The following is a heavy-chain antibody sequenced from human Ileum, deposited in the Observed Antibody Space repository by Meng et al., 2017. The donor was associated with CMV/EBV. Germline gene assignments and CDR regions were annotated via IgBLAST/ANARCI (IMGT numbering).Heavy chain of an antibody. V-gene: IGHV3-30*09. J-gene: IGHJ4*02. D-gene: IGHD6-19*01. CDR3: ARDKVAGIPVENPHY. CDR2: ISFDGSNK. Sequence: GGSLRLSCAASGFTFSSYAMHWVRQAPGKGLEWVAVISFDGSNKYYADSVKGRFAISRDNSKNTLYLQMNSLRPEDTAVYYCARDKVAGIPVENPHYWGQGTLVTVSS. CDR1: GFTFSSYA.